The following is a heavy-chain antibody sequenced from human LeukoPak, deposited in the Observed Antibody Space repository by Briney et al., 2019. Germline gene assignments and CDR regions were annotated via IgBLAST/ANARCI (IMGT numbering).Heavy chain of an antibody. V-gene: IGHV3-66*01. CDR1: GFTVSSNY. CDR2: IYSGGST. Sequence: GGSLRLSCAASGFTVSSNYMSWVRQAPGKGLEWVSVIYSGGSTYYADSVKGRFTISRDNSKNTLYLQMNSLRAGDTAVYYCVRGAPWFGESLGWYYFDYWGQGTLVTVSS. D-gene: IGHD3-10*01. J-gene: IGHJ4*02. CDR3: VRGAPWFGESLGWYYFDY.